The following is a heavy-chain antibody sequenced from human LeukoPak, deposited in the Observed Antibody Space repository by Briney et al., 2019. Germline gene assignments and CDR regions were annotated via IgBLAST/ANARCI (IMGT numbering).Heavy chain of an antibody. Sequence: GGSLRLSCAASGFTFSNYNMNWVRQAPGKGLEWVSSISSSSSYIYYADSVKGRFTISRDNAKNSLYLQMNSLRAEDTAVYYCARDFKREYSTSGGGYWGQGTLVTVSS. D-gene: IGHD6-6*01. J-gene: IGHJ4*02. CDR2: ISSSSSYI. CDR3: ARDFKREYSTSGGGY. CDR1: GFTFSNYN. V-gene: IGHV3-21*01.